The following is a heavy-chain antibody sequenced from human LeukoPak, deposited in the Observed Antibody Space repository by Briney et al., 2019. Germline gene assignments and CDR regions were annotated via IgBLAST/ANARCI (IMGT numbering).Heavy chain of an antibody. Sequence: ASVKVSFKASGYTFTGYYMHWVRQAPGQGLEWMGWINPNSGGTNYAQNFQGRVTMTRDTSISTAYMELSRLRSDDTAVYYCARDVAASVVADYFDYWGQGTLVTVSS. CDR3: ARDVAASVVADYFDY. V-gene: IGHV1-2*02. D-gene: IGHD3-22*01. CDR1: GYTFTGYY. CDR2: INPNSGGT. J-gene: IGHJ4*02.